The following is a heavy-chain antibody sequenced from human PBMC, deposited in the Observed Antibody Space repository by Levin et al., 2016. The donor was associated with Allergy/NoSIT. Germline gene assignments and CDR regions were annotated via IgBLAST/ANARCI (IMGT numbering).Heavy chain of an antibody. CDR1: GGSISSPSF. CDR2: IYTSGST. J-gene: IGHJ6*02. Sequence: SQTLSLTCGVSGGSISSPSFWAWIRQPAGKGLEWIGRIYTSGSTNYNPSLKSRVTISLDTSKNQFSLNLSSVTAADTATYYCARLNLIRGIMPDNRYLGVDVWGPGTTVTVSS. V-gene: IGHV4-61*02. D-gene: IGHD1-14*01. CDR3: ARLNLIRGIMPDNRYLGVDV.